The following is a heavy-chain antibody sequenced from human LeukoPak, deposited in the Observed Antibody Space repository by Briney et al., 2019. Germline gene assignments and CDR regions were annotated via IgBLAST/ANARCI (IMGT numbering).Heavy chain of an antibody. J-gene: IGHJ5*02. CDR3: ARHPVLRFPEHGFDP. Sequence: KPSETLSLTCSVSGGSISSSSYYWGWIRQPPGKGLEWIGSIYYSGNTYYNPSLNSRVTISIDTSKNQFSLKLSSVTAADTAVYYCARHPVLRFPEHGFDPWGQGILVTVSS. V-gene: IGHV4-39*01. CDR2: IYYSGNT. D-gene: IGHD3-16*01. CDR1: GGSISSSSYY.